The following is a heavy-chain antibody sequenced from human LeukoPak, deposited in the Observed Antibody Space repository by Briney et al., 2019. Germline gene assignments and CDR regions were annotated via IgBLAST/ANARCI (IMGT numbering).Heavy chain of an antibody. CDR3: ARDAPDCSSTSCYAGYLFDY. CDR1: GYTFTSYF. CDR2: INPSGGST. D-gene: IGHD2-2*01. V-gene: IGHV1-46*01. Sequence: GASVKVSCKASGYTFTSYFMHWVRRAPGQGLEWMGIINPSGGSTSYAQKFQGRVTMTRDTSTSTVYMELSSLRSDDMAVYYCARDAPDCSSTSCYAGYLFDYWGQGTLVTVSS. J-gene: IGHJ4*02.